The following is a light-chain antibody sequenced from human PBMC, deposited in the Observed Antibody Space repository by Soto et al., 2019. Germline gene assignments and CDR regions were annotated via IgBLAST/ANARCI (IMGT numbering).Light chain of an antibody. V-gene: IGKV3-15*01. J-gene: IGKJ5*01. CDR2: DAS. CDR1: QSVSSR. CDR3: QHYNNWPQIT. Sequence: EIIMTQSPDILSVSPGERATLSCRASQSVSSRLAWYQQKPGQAPRLLIHDASTRATGVPARFSGSGSGTEFTLTINSLQAEDFAIYYCQHYNNWPQITFGQGTRLEIK.